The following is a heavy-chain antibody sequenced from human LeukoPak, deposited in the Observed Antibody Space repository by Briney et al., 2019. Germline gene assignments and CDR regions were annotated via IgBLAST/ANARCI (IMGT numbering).Heavy chain of an antibody. D-gene: IGHD3-10*01. J-gene: IGHJ3*02. CDR3: ARVATLFTSFDAFDI. V-gene: IGHV4-38-2*02. CDR1: GYSISSGYY. CDR2: IYHSGST. Sequence: PSETLSLTCTVSGYSISSGYYWGWIRQPPGKGLEWIGSIYHSGSTYYNPSLKSRVTISVDTSKNQFSLKLSSATAADTAVYYCARVATLFTSFDAFDIWGQGTMVTVSS.